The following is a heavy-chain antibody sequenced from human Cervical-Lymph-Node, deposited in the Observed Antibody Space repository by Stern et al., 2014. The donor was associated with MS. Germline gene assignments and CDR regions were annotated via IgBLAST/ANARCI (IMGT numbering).Heavy chain of an antibody. Sequence: QVQLVESGAEVNKPGASVKLSCKASGFTFTSYGMRWVRQAPGQGLEWVAWISCYYGNTNYAQKLQDRVTMTTDTTANTAYMELRSLRSDDTAVYYCARGGDYSNYEGAFDIWGQGTMVTVSS. CDR1: GFTFTSYG. D-gene: IGHD4-11*01. V-gene: IGHV1-18*01. CDR2: ISCYYGNT. J-gene: IGHJ3*02. CDR3: ARGGDYSNYEGAFDI.